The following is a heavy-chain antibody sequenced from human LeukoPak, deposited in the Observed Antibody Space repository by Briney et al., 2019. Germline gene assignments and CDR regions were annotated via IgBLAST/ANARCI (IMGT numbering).Heavy chain of an antibody. D-gene: IGHD6-13*01. J-gene: IGHJ6*03. Sequence: ASVKVSCKASGYTFTSYGISWVRQAPGQGLEWMGWISAYNGNTNYAQKLQGRVTMTTDTSTSTAYMELRSLRSDDTAVYYCARAPPSSSWYFHIERNYYYYMDVWGKGTTVTVSS. CDR1: GYTFTSYG. V-gene: IGHV1-18*01. CDR3: ARAPPSSSWYFHIERNYYYYMDV. CDR2: ISAYNGNT.